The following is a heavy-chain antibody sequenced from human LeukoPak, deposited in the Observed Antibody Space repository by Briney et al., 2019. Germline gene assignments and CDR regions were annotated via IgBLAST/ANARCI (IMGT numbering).Heavy chain of an antibody. V-gene: IGHV5-51*01. D-gene: IGHD4-23*01. Sequence: GEALKISCKGSGYSFTGYWLGWVRQMPGKGLEWMGIIYPGDSDIRYSPSFQGQVTISADKFISTAYLQWSSLKASGTAMYYCARQFGGNSEFDYWGQGTLVTVCS. CDR1: GYSFTGYW. CDR3: ARQFGGNSEFDY. J-gene: IGHJ4*02. CDR2: IYPGDSDI.